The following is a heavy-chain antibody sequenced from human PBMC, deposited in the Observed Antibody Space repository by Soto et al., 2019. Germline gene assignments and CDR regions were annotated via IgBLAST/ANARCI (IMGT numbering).Heavy chain of an antibody. CDR3: ARSLYSSSWYHSGNSYYYYGMDV. CDR2: IIAFSDIV. CDR1: GGTFGIYA. V-gene: IGHV1-69*12. Sequence: QVQLVQSGAEVKKPGSSVKVSCKASGGTFGIYAITWVRQAPGQGLEWMGGIIAFSDIVNYTQKLQGRVTITADESTKTAYMDLSSLGSEDTAIYYCARSLYSSSWYHSGNSYYYYGMDVWGQGTTVTVSS. D-gene: IGHD6-13*01. J-gene: IGHJ6*02.